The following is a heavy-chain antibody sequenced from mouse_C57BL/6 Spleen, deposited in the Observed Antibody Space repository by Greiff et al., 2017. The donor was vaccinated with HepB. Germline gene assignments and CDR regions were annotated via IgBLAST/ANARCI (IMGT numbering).Heavy chain of an antibody. CDR3: ARAHPVGWYFDV. Sequence: EVQRVESGPGMVKPSQSLSLTCTVTGYSITSGYDWHWIRHFPGNKLEWMGYISYSGSTNYNPSLKSRISITHDTSKNHFFLKLNSVTTEDTATYYCARAHPVGWYFDVWGTGTTVTVSS. V-gene: IGHV3-1*01. CDR2: ISYSGST. CDR1: GYSITSGYD. J-gene: IGHJ1*03.